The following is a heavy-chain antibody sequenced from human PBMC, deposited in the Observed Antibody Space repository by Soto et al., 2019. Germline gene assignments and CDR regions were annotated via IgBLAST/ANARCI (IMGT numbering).Heavy chain of an antibody. Sequence: ASVKVSCKASGYTFTSYGISWVRQAPGQGLEWMGWISAYNGNTNYAQKLQGRVTMTTDTSTSTAYMELRSLRSDDTAVYYCARDRVETSNIRRNGYYYGMDVWGQGTTVTVSS. D-gene: IGHD2-21*02. J-gene: IGHJ6*02. CDR1: GYTFTSYG. V-gene: IGHV1-18*04. CDR2: ISAYNGNT. CDR3: ARDRVETSNIRRNGYYYGMDV.